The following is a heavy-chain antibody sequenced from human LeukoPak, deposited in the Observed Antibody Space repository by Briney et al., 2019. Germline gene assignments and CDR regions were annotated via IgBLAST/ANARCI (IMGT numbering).Heavy chain of an antibody. V-gene: IGHV3-15*01. CDR2: IRSKNEGGTT. CDR3: TTDGDGPLKYFDY. D-gene: IGHD2-21*01. J-gene: IGHJ4*01. CDR1: GFNFYNTG. Sequence: GGSLRLSCAASGFNFYNTGMSRVRQAPGKGLEWIGHIRSKNEGGTTDYAAPVKGRFTVSRDDSKSTLYLQMNSLKTEDTAVYYCTTDGDGPLKYFDYWGQGTLVTVSS.